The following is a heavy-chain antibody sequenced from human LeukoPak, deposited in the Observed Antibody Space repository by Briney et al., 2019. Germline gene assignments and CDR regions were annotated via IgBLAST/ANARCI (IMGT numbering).Heavy chain of an antibody. CDR2: VKEDGSEQ. Sequence: GGSLRLSCAASGFSFSRYWMSWVRQAPGKGLEWVASVKEDGSEQYYVDSVRGRFIISRDNAKNSLYLQMSSLRAEDTAVYYCTRQPTTLDGSKFMSTDHWGQGTLVTVSS. D-gene: IGHD5/OR15-5a*01. V-gene: IGHV3-7*01. CDR3: TRQPTTLDGSKFMSTDH. J-gene: IGHJ4*02. CDR1: GFSFSRYW.